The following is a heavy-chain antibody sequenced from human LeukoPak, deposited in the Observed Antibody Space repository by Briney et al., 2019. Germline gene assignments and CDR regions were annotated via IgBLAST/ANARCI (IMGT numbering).Heavy chain of an antibody. Sequence: SETLSLTCSVSGGSISSYYWSWIRQPAGKGLEWIGRIYISGSTNYNPSLKSRVTMSVDTSKNQFSLKLSSVTAADTAVYYCASHYYYDSSGYSFDYWGQGTLATVSS. CDR2: IYISGST. V-gene: IGHV4-4*07. D-gene: IGHD3-22*01. CDR3: ASHYYYDSSGYSFDY. J-gene: IGHJ4*02. CDR1: GGSISSYY.